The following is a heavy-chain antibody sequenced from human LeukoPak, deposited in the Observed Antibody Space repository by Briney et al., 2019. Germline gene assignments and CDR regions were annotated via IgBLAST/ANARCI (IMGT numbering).Heavy chain of an antibody. CDR1: GFTFDDYA. D-gene: IGHD3-10*01. J-gene: IGHJ3*02. Sequence: PSGGSLRLSCVASGFTFDDYAFTWVRHAPGKGLAGVSNINWNGGSTVYADSVKGRFTISRDNTNNSLCLQMNSLRAEDTALYYCARDGGVLAGDAFDIWGQGTMVTVSS. V-gene: IGHV3-20*04. CDR2: INWNGGST. CDR3: ARDGGVLAGDAFDI.